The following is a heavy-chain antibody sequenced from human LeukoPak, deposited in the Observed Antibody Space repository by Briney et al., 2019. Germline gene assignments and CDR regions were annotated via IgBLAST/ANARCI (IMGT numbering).Heavy chain of an antibody. Sequence: APVKVSCKASGYTFTSYYMHWVRQAPGQGLKWMGIINPSGGSTSYAQKFQGRVTMTRDTSTSTVYMELSSLRSEDTAVYYCASSGWTYYYDSSGSEVAFDIWGQGTMVTVSS. V-gene: IGHV1-46*01. CDR2: INPSGGST. D-gene: IGHD3-22*01. J-gene: IGHJ3*02. CDR3: ASSGWTYYYDSSGSEVAFDI. CDR1: GYTFTSYY.